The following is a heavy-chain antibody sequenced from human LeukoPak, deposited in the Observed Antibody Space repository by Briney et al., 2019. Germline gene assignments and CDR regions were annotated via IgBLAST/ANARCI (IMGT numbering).Heavy chain of an antibody. CDR1: GDSISIGNYY. D-gene: IGHD6-13*01. Sequence: PSETLSLTCTVSGDSISIGNYYWLWIRQPPGKGLEWIASIYYSGSTYYNPSLKSRVTISIDMSKNQFSLRLSSVTAADTAVYYCARLYSQQLVMFDYWGQGTLVTVSS. J-gene: IGHJ4*02. V-gene: IGHV4-39*01. CDR3: ARLYSQQLVMFDY. CDR2: IYYSGST.